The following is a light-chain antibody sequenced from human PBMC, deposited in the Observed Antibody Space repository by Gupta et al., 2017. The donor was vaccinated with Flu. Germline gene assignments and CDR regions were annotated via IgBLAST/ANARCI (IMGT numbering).Light chain of an antibody. V-gene: IGLV1-44*01. CDR3: VVWDDSLNGPV. Sequence: QSVLTPPPSASGTPGQRVTISCSGGSSNIGENLVSWYQHLPGTAPKLLIYDDDNRPSGVPDRFSGSRSGTSASLAISGLQAEDETVYYCVVWDDSLNGPVFGGGTTLTVL. J-gene: IGLJ2*01. CDR2: DDD. CDR1: SSNIGENL.